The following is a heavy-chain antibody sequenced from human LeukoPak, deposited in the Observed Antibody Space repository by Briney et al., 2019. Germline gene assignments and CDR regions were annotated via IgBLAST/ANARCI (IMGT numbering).Heavy chain of an antibody. V-gene: IGHV3-23*01. D-gene: IGHD1-7*01. J-gene: IGHJ4*02. CDR1: GFTFNIYA. Sequence: GGSLRLSCAASGFTFNIYAMSWVRQAPGKGLEWVSGIVGSVGSTYYADSVKGRFTISRDNSTNTLYLQMNSRRAEDTAVYYCAKDRLTGTMRSPFDDWGQGNLVTVSS. CDR3: AKDRLTGTMRSPFDD. CDR2: IVGSVGST.